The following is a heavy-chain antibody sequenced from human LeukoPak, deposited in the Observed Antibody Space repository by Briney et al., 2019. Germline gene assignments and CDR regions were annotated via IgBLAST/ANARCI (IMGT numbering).Heavy chain of an antibody. Sequence: SETLSLTCAVSGGSISSSNWWSWVRQPPGEGLEWIGEIYHSGSTNYNLSLKSRVTISVDKSKNQFSLKLSSVTAADTAVYYCASRVMYSSSWYPTDYWGQGTLVTVSS. V-gene: IGHV4-4*02. CDR2: IYHSGST. J-gene: IGHJ4*02. CDR1: GGSISSSNW. D-gene: IGHD6-13*01. CDR3: ASRVMYSSSWYPTDY.